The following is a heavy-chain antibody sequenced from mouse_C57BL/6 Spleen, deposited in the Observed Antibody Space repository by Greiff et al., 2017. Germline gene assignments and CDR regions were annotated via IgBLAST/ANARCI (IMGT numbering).Heavy chain of an antibody. CDR3: ARRNWADY. Sequence: QVQLQQPGAELVRPGTSVKLSCKASGYTFTSYWMHWVKQRPGQGLEWIGVIDPSDSYTNYNQKFKGKATLTVDTSSSTAYMQLSSLTSEDSAVYYCARRNWADYWGQGTTLTVSS. V-gene: IGHV1-59*01. CDR2: IDPSDSYT. J-gene: IGHJ2*01. CDR1: GYTFTSYW. D-gene: IGHD4-1*01.